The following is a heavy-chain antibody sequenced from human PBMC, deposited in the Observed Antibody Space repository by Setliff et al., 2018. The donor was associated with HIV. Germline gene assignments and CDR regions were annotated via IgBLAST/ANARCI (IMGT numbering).Heavy chain of an antibody. J-gene: IGHJ4*02. D-gene: IGHD3-3*01. CDR2: IIPVLGIT. Sequence: SVKVSCKASGYSFTNYYMHWVRQAPGQGLEWMGGIIPVLGITNYAQKFQGRVTITADESTTTAYMELSSLRSEDTAIYFCARGTDFWSGSSNFDYWGQGTQVTVSS. CDR1: GYSFTNYY. V-gene: IGHV1-69*10. CDR3: ARGTDFWSGSSNFDY.